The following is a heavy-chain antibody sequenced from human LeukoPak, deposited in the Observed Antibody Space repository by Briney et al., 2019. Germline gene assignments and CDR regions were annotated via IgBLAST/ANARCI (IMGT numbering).Heavy chain of an antibody. V-gene: IGHV3-23*01. CDR3: AKDQGIQLWLKYFQH. CDR1: GFTFSHYA. D-gene: IGHD5-18*01. Sequence: AGSLTLSCAVSGFTFSHYAMSWVRQAPGTGLEWVGSLTDSGDATYYADSVKGRFTISRDNYKSTLYLQMNSLRAEDTAVYYYAKDQGIQLWLKYFQHWGQGTLVTVSS. J-gene: IGHJ1*01. CDR2: LTDSGDAT.